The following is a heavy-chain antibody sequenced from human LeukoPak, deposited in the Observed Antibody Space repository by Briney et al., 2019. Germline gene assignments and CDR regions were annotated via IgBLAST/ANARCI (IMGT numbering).Heavy chain of an antibody. Sequence: KAGGSLRLSCAASGFTFSSYSMNWVRQAPGKGLEWVSSISSSSSYIYYADSVKGRFTISRDNAKNSLYLQMNSLRAEDTAVYYCATGTPGRYQLPHYYYYYMDVWGKGTTVTVSS. D-gene: IGHD2-2*01. V-gene: IGHV3-21*01. J-gene: IGHJ6*03. CDR1: GFTFSSYS. CDR3: ATGTPGRYQLPHYYYYYMDV. CDR2: ISSSSSYI.